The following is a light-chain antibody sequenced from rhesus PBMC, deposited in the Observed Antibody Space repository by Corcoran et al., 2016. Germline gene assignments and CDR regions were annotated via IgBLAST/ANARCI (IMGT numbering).Light chain of an antibody. Sequence: DIVLTQSPASLAVSPGQRATITCRASESVSVFGKNLIHCTQQQPGQPPKLLIYQASNKDTGVPGRCRGSGYGTDFTLRINPVEADDAADYHCLQSKNSPYSFGQGTKVEIK. J-gene: IGKJ2*01. V-gene: IGKV7-13*01. CDR2: QAS. CDR3: LQSKNSPYS. CDR1: ESVSVFGKNL.